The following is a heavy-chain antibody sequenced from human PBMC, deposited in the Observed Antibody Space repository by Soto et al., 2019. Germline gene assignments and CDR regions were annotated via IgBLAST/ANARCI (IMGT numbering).Heavy chain of an antibody. CDR3: ARGIRPLDIVVVPAAMRPHKDYYYYGMDV. J-gene: IGHJ6*02. CDR1: GGTFSSYA. V-gene: IGHV1-69*13. D-gene: IGHD2-2*03. Sequence: GASVKVSCKASGGTFSSYAIIWVRQAPGQGLEWMGGIIPIFGTANYAQKFQGRVTITADESTSTAYMELSSLRSEDTAVYYCARGIRPLDIVVVPAAMRPHKDYYYYGMDVWGQGTTVTVSS. CDR2: IIPIFGTA.